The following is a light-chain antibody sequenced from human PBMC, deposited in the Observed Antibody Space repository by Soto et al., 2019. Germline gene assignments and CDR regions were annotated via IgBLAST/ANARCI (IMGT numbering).Light chain of an antibody. Sequence: QSALTQPASVSGSPGQSITISCSGNAVSYQLVSWYQQQPGKAPKLILYNVTRRPSGVSNRFSGLKSGTTASLKITGLQAEDEADYYCGSFVGVTNDVFGNGTKLTVL. CDR1: GNAVSYQL. CDR3: GSFVGVTNDV. V-gene: IGLV2-23*02. J-gene: IGLJ1*01. CDR2: NVT.